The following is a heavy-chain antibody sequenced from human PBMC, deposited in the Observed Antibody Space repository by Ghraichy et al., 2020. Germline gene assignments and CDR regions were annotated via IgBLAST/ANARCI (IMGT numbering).Heavy chain of an antibody. Sequence: GGSLRLSCAASGFTFSDSSMNWVRLAPGKGPEWLSYISGSGSYLYSADSLKDRFTISRDNAKNTLYLQMNDLRDEDTAVYYCAREYCYDGTCFLSFDYWGQGTQVTVSS. CDR3: AREYCYDGTCFLSFDY. V-gene: IGHV3-48*02. CDR2: ISGSGSYL. CDR1: GFTFSDSS. D-gene: IGHD2-15*01. J-gene: IGHJ4*02.